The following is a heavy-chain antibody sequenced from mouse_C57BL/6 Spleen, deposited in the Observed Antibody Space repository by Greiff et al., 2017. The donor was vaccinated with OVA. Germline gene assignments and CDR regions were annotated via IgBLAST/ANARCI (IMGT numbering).Heavy chain of an antibody. V-gene: IGHV1-42*01. Sequence: VQLQQSGPELVKPGASVKISCKASGYSFTGYYMNWVKQSPEKSLEWIGEINPSTGGTTYNQKFKAKATLTVDKSSSTAYTQLKSLTSGDSAVYYVARGDYYGNRFAYWGQGTLVTVSA. D-gene: IGHD1-1*01. CDR2: INPSTGGT. CDR3: ARGDYYGNRFAY. CDR1: GYSFTGYY. J-gene: IGHJ3*01.